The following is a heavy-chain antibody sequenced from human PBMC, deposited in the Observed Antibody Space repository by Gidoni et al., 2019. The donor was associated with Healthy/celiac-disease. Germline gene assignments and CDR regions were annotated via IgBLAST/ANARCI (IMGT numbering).Heavy chain of an antibody. D-gene: IGHD3-10*01. V-gene: IGHV3-33*01. CDR3: ARGLGSGSYPFDY. J-gene: IGHJ4*02. CDR1: GFTFSSDG. Sequence: QVQLVESGGGVVQPGRSLRLSCAASGFTFSSDGRHWVRQAPGKGLEWVAVIWYDGSNKYYADSVKGRFTISRDNSKNTLYLQMNSLRAEDTAVYYCARGLGSGSYPFDYWGQGTLVTVSS. CDR2: IWYDGSNK.